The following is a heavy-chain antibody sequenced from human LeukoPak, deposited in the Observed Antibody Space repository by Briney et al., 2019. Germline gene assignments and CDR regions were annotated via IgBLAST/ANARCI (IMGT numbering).Heavy chain of an antibody. CDR3: ARVEDYDILTGFDY. J-gene: IGHJ4*02. CDR1: GFTFSSYG. D-gene: IGHD3-9*01. V-gene: IGHV3-7*01. CDR2: IKQDESEK. Sequence: GGSLRLSCAASGFTFSSYGMHWVRQAPGKGLEWVANIKQDESEKYYVDSVKGRFTISRDNAKNSLYLQMNSLRAEDTAVYYCARVEDYDILTGFDYWGQGTLVTVSS.